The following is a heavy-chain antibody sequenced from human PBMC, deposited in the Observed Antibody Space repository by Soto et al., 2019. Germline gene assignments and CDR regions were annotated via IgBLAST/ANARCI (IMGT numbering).Heavy chain of an antibody. Sequence: GASLRLSCAASGFTFSSYAMNWLRQAPGKGLEWVALISHDGISKYYADSVRGRFTSSRDSSTNTLYLQMNSLRAADTAVYYCGRCTSTSCHLGSDHWGQGTLVTVSS. D-gene: IGHD2-2*01. J-gene: IGHJ4*02. CDR1: GFTFSSYA. CDR2: ISHDGISK. V-gene: IGHV3-30-3*01. CDR3: GRCTSTSCHLGSDH.